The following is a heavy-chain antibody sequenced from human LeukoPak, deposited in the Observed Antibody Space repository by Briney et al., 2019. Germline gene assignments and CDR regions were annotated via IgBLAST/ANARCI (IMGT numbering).Heavy chain of an antibody. CDR2: ISGSGGST. Sequence: GGSLRLSCAASGFTFGSYTVTWVRQAPGKGLEWVSSISGSGGSTYHADSVKGRFTISRDNSKNTLYLRMNSLRVEDTAVYYCAKPRRAATLDYWGQGTLVTVSS. CDR1: GFTFGSYT. D-gene: IGHD2-15*01. V-gene: IGHV3-23*01. CDR3: AKPRRAATLDY. J-gene: IGHJ4*02.